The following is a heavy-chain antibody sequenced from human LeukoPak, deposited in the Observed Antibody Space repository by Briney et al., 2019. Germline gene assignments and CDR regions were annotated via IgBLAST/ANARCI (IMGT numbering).Heavy chain of an antibody. D-gene: IGHD3-22*01. CDR1: GFTFSSYA. J-gene: IGHJ3*02. CDR2: ISGSGGST. CDR3: AKDGLTEIVVVPGAFDI. V-gene: IGHV3-23*01. Sequence: GGSLRLSCAASGFTFSSYAMSWVRQAPGKGLEWVSAISGSGGSTYYADSVKGRFTISRVNSKNTLYLQMNSLRAEDTAVYYCAKDGLTEIVVVPGAFDIWGQGTMVTVSS.